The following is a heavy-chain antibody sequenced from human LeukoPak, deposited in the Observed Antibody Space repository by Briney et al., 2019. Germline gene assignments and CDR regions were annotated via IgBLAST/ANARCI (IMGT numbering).Heavy chain of an antibody. Sequence: VGSLRLSCAASGFTFSSYGMHWVRQAPGKGLEWVTFIRYDGSNKYYADSVKGRFTISRDNSKNTLCLQMNSLRAEDTAVYYCAKSPFYRDSSGYSPFDYWGQGTLVTVSS. D-gene: IGHD3-22*01. CDR3: AKSPFYRDSSGYSPFDY. CDR2: IRYDGSNK. V-gene: IGHV3-30*02. J-gene: IGHJ4*02. CDR1: GFTFSSYG.